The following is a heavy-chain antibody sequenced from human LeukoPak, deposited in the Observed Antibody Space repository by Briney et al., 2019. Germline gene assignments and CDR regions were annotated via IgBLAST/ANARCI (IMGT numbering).Heavy chain of an antibody. CDR1: GGSFSGYY. D-gene: IGHD4-17*01. CDR3: AGGRTTVTTSDY. V-gene: IGHV4-34*01. Sequence: SETLSLTCAVYGGSFSGYYWSWIRQPPGKGLDWIGEINHSGSTNYNPSLKSRVTISVDTSKNQFSLKLSSVTAADTAVYYCAGGRTTVTTSDYWGQGTLVTVSS. J-gene: IGHJ4*02. CDR2: INHSGST.